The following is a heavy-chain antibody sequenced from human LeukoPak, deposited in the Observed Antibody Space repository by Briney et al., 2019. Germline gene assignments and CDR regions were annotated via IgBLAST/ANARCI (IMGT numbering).Heavy chain of an antibody. CDR3: AKEAPRGDGYRNYFDY. J-gene: IGHJ4*02. D-gene: IGHD3-10*01. Sequence: PGGSLRLSCAASGFSFSTYAMSWVRQPPGKGLEWVSAISGSGGSTDYADSVKGRFTISRDNSKNTLYLQMNSLRAEDTALYYCAKEAPRGDGYRNYFDYWGQGTLVTVSS. CDR1: GFSFSTYA. CDR2: ISGSGGST. V-gene: IGHV3-23*01.